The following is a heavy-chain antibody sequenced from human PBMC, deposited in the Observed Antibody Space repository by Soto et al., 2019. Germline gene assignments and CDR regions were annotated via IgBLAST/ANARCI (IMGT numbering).Heavy chain of an antibody. CDR1: GSIFSDHA. J-gene: IGHJ4*02. Sequence: SGGSLRLSCSVSGSIFSDHAMHWVRQAPGKGLEYVSAISSNGGSTYYTDSVKGRFTISRDNSRNTLYLQMSSLRAEDTAVYYCVRPNYSDYRGQGTLVTGS. CDR3: VRPNYSDY. V-gene: IGHV3-64D*06. CDR2: ISSNGGST.